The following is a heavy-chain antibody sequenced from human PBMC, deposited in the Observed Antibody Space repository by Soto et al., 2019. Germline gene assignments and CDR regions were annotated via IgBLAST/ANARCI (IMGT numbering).Heavy chain of an antibody. CDR2: IYYSGST. CDR1: GGSISSGGYY. V-gene: IGHV4-31*03. Sequence: QVQLQESGPGLVKPSQTLSLTCTVSGGSISSGGYYWSWIRQHPGKGLEWIGYIYYSGSTYYNPSLESRVTISVDTSKTQFALKLSSVTAADTAVYYCARWVEMATGTGFDPWGQGTLVTVSS. D-gene: IGHD5-12*01. CDR3: ARWVEMATGTGFDP. J-gene: IGHJ5*02.